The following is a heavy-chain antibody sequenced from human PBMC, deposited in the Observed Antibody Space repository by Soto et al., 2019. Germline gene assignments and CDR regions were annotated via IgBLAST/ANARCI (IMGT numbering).Heavy chain of an antibody. J-gene: IGHJ4*02. CDR2: ASHDGRNT. Sequence: VQLVESGGGVVQPGRSLRLSCAASGFTFSDYAMHWVRQAPGKGLEWVAVASHDGRNTHYADSVKGRFTISRDSSKKTVSLEMNSLRAEDTAVYYCAKGGRQWLVTSDFNYWGQGALVTVSS. D-gene: IGHD6-19*01. CDR1: GFTFSDYA. V-gene: IGHV3-30*18. CDR3: AKGGRQWLVTSDFNY.